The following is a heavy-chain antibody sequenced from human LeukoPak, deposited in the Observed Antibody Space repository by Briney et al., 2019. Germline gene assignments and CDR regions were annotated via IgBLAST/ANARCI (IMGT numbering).Heavy chain of an antibody. V-gene: IGHV3-7*01. CDR3: ARHNSYSIGSTGY. CDR2: IKEHGGET. J-gene: IGHJ4*02. CDR1: GFTFSSYW. Sequence: RSGGSLRLSCAASGFTFSSYWMGWVRQAPGKGLEWVANIKEHGGETYYLDSVRGRFTISRDNVKNSLYLQMNSLRAEDTAVYYCARHNSYSIGSTGYWGQGTLVTVSS. D-gene: IGHD6-19*01.